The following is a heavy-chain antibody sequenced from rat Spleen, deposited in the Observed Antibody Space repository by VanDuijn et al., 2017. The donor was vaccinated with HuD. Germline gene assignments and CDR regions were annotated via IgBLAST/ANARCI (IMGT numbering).Heavy chain of an antibody. V-gene: IGHV5-29*01. Sequence: EVQLVESGGGLVQPGRSLKLSCAASGFTFSDYGMAWVRQAPTKGMEWVATISYGDSSGHSSTYYRDSVKGRFTISRDNVESTLYLQMDSLRSEDTATYYCARPTEGIAWFAYWGQGTLVTVSS. CDR3: ARPTEGIAWFAY. J-gene: IGHJ3*01. CDR1: GFTFSDYG. CDR2: ISYGDSSGHSST. D-gene: IGHD1-11*01.